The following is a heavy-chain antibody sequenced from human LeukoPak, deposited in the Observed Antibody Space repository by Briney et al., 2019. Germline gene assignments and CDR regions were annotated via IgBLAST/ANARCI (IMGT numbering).Heavy chain of an antibody. CDR2: IYHSGST. D-gene: IGHD3-10*01. CDR3: ARGNSGSYYSLDY. V-gene: IGHV4-30-2*01. J-gene: IGHJ4*02. Sequence: PSETLSLTCAVSGGSISSGGYPWSWIRQPPGKGLEWIGYIYHSGSTYYNPSLKSRVTISVDRSKNQFSLKLSSVTAADTAVYSCARGNSGSYYSLDYWGQGTLVTVSS. CDR1: GGSISSGGYP.